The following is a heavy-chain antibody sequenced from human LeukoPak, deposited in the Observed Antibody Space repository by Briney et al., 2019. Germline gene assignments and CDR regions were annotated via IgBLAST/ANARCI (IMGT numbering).Heavy chain of an antibody. CDR2: ISAYNGNT. V-gene: IGHV1-18*01. Sequence: ASVKVSCKASGYTFTSYGISWVRQAPGQGIEWMGWISAYNGNTNYAQKLQGRVTMTTDTSTSTAYMELRSLRSDDTAVYYCARDLGYYYYYYMDVWGKGTTVTVSS. J-gene: IGHJ6*03. CDR1: GYTFTSYG. CDR3: ARDLGYYYYYYMDV.